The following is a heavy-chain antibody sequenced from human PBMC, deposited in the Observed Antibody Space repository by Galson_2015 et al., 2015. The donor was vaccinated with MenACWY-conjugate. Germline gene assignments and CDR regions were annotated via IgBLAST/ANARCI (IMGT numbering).Heavy chain of an antibody. CDR3: ARHPPGGRGIDV. V-gene: IGHV5-51*01. J-gene: IGHJ6*02. CDR1: GYSFTTYW. D-gene: IGHD1-26*01. CDR2: ISPGDSNT. Sequence: QSGAEVKKPGESLKISCKTTGYSFTTYWIAWVRQMPGTGLEWMGLISPGDSNTRYSPSFQGQVTISADKSISTAYLQWSSLKASDTAMYYCARHPPGGRGIDVWGQGTTVTVSS.